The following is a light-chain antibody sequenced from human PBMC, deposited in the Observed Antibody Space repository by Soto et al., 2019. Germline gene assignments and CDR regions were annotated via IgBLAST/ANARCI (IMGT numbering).Light chain of an antibody. J-gene: IGKJ4*01. CDR1: QTVSDNY. CDR2: GAS. Sequence: EIVLTKSPGALSLSPGDRATLSCRASQTVSDNYLAWYQQKPGQAPRLLIYGASTRATGIPDRFSGSGSGTDFTLTICRLEAEDVAVYYCQQYGGSPPVSFGGGTKVEIK. V-gene: IGKV3-20*01. CDR3: QQYGGSPPVS.